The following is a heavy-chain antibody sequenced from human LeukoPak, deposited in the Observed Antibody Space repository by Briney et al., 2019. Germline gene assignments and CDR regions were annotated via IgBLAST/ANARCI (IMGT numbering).Heavy chain of an antibody. CDR1: GGSFSGYY. J-gene: IGHJ5*02. CDR3: ARHRHILTGYFWFDP. V-gene: IGHV4-34*01. CDR2: INHSGST. Sequence: SETLSLTCAVYGGSFSGYYWSWIRQPPGKGLEWMGEINHSGSTNYNPSLKSRVTISVDTSKNQFSLKLTSVTAADTAVYYCARHRHILTGYFWFDPWGQGTLVTVSS. D-gene: IGHD3-9*01.